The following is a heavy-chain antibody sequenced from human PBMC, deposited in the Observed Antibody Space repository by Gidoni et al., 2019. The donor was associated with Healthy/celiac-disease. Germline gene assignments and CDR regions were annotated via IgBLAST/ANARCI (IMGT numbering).Heavy chain of an antibody. CDR3: ARDRAYCGGDCYSVYYYYGMDV. D-gene: IGHD2-21*02. CDR2: IWYDGSNK. CDR1: GFPFSSYG. J-gene: IGHJ6*02. V-gene: IGHV3-33*01. Sequence: QVQLVESGGGVVQPGRSLRLSCAASGFPFSSYGMHWVRQAPGKGLEWVAVIWYDGSNKYYADSVKGRFTISRDNSKNTLYLQMNSLRAEDTAVYYCARDRAYCGGDCYSVYYYYGMDVWGQGTTVTVSS.